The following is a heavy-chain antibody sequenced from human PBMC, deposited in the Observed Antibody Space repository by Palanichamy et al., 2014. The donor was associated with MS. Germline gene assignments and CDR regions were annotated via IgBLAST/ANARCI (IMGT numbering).Heavy chain of an antibody. Sequence: VQLVQSGAEVKKPGASVKVSCKASGYTFTSYGIGWVRQAPGQGLEWMGWISAYNGNTNYAQKLQGRVTMTTDTSTSTAYMELRSLRSDDTAVYYCARTPPLYCGGDCYPYYFDYWGQGTLVTVSS. D-gene: IGHD2-21*02. V-gene: IGHV1-18*01. CDR2: ISAYNGNT. J-gene: IGHJ4*02. CDR3: ARTPPLYCGGDCYPYYFDY. CDR1: GYTFTSYG.